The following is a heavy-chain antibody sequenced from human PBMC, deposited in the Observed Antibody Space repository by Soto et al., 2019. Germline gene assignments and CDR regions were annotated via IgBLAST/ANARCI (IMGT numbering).Heavy chain of an antibody. CDR1: GGSIRSYY. V-gene: IGHV4-59*01. CDR2: IDDSGST. D-gene: IGHD3-22*01. CDR3: ARQGNYDRSGYSGTFDY. Sequence: PSETLSLTCSISGGSIRSYYWNWMRQSPGKGLEWIGYIDDSGSTDYNPSLKSRVTISVDTPKNQFSLKMSSVTAADTAVYYCARQGNYDRSGYSGTFDYWGQGILVTVSS. J-gene: IGHJ4*02.